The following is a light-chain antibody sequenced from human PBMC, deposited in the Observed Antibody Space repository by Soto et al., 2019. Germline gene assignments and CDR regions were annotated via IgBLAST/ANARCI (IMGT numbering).Light chain of an antibody. V-gene: IGLV2-14*01. CDR3: SSYAGSSNV. Sequence: QSALTQPASVSGSPGQSITISCTGTSSDVGGYAYVSWYQQYPGKAPKLIISEVSNRPSGISHRFSGSRSGNTASLTISGLQAEDEADYYCSSYAGSSNVFGTGTKLTVL. CDR1: SSDVGGYAY. CDR2: EVS. J-gene: IGLJ1*01.